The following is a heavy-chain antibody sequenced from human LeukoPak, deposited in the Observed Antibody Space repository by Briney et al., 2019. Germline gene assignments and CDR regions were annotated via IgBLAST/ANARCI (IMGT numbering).Heavy chain of an antibody. CDR1: GFNFSTYG. D-gene: IGHD2-15*01. Sequence: GGSLRLSCAASGFNFSTYGMHWVRQAPGKGLEWVAFIQFDGSDIFYADSVKGRFTISRDNSKNTVYLQMNSLRPEDTSVYYCAKDQKLQPFHYWGQGTLVTVSS. J-gene: IGHJ4*02. V-gene: IGHV3-30*02. CDR3: AKDQKLQPFHY. CDR2: IQFDGSDI.